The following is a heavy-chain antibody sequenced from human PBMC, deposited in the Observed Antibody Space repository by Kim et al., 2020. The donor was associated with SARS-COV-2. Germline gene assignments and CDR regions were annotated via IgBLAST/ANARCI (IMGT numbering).Heavy chain of an antibody. CDR2: IYYDGNT. J-gene: IGHJ4*02. CDR3: GINPYDEQFGH. Sequence: GGSLRLSCAASAFSVNSHYMTWVRQAPGKGLEWVSSIYYDGNTYYADSVKGRLAISRDVSTNTPFLQMDRMRGEDTATYYCGINPYDEQFGHWGQGTLVT. D-gene: IGHD3-16*01. V-gene: IGHV3-66*01. CDR1: AFSVNSHY.